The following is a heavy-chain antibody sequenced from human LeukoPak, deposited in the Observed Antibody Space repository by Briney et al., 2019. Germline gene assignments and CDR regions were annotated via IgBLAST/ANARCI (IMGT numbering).Heavy chain of an antibody. CDR2: INPNSGGT. D-gene: IGHD3-3*01. CDR1: GYTFTGYY. J-gene: IGHJ4*02. Sequence: GASVKVSCKASGYTFTGYYMHWVRQAPGQGLEWMGWINPNSGGTNYAQKFQGRVTTTRDTSISTAYMELSRLRSDDTAVYYCARLPPTYYDFWSGSDYFDYWGQGTLVTVSS. V-gene: IGHV1-2*02. CDR3: ARLPPTYYDFWSGSDYFDY.